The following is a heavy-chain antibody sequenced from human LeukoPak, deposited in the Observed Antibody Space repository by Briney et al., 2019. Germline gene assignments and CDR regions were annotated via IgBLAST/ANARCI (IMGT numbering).Heavy chain of an antibody. CDR3: ARIAYYYGSAYAFDI. CDR1: GFIFSTYN. J-gene: IGHJ3*02. Sequence: GGSLRLSCAASGFIFSTYNIAWVRQAPGKGLEWVSSITSRSSYIYYVDSVKGRFTISRDNAKNSLYLQMNSLRAEDTAVYYCARIAYYYGSAYAFDIWGQGTMVTVSS. CDR2: ITSRSSYI. D-gene: IGHD3-10*01. V-gene: IGHV3-21*01.